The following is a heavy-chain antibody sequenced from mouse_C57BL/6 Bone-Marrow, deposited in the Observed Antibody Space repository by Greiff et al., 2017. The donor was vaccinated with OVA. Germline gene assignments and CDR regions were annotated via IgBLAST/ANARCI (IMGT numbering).Heavy chain of an antibody. D-gene: IGHD5-5*01. V-gene: IGHV1-64*01. CDR3: AYRAWFAY. Sequence: VQLQQPGAELVKPGASVKLSCKASGYTFTSYWLHWVKQRPGHGLEWIGMIHPTSGSTNYNEKFKSKATLTVDKSSSTAYMQLSSLTSEDSAVYYCAYRAWFAYWGQGTLVTVSA. CDR1: GYTFTSYW. CDR2: IHPTSGST. J-gene: IGHJ3*01.